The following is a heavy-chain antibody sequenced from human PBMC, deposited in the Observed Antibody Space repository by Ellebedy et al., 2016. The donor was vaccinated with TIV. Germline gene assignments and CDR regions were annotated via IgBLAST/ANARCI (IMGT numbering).Heavy chain of an antibody. D-gene: IGHD3-9*01. V-gene: IGHV5-51*01. CDR1: GYSFSNYW. CDR3: VRASDLTEPQRHLDWCADP. J-gene: IGHJ5*02. Sequence: PGGSLRLSCQGFGYSFSNYWIGWVRQLPGKGLEWVGIIYRDDSETRYSPSFQGRFTISADKSISPAYLQLSSLKASDSAIYYCVRASDLTEPQRHLDWCADPWGQGTLVTVSS. CDR2: IYRDDSET.